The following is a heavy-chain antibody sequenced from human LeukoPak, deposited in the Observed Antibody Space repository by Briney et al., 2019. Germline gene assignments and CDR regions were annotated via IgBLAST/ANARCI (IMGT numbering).Heavy chain of an antibody. CDR2: INTNTGNP. J-gene: IGHJ3*02. V-gene: IGHV7-4-1*02. CDR1: GYTFTTYT. Sequence: ASVKVSCKASGYTFTTYTMNWVRQGPGQGLEWMGWINTNTGNPTYAQGFTGRFVFSLDTSVSTAYLQISSLKAEDTAVYYCARTLYYYDSSGYYDAFDIWGQGTMVTVSS. D-gene: IGHD3-22*01. CDR3: ARTLYYYDSSGYYDAFDI.